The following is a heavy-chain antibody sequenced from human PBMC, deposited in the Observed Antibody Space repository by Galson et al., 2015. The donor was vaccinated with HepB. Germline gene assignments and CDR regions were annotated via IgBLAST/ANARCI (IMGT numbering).Heavy chain of an antibody. J-gene: IGHJ4*02. CDR3: AKVKSAAGLDY. Sequence: SLRLSCAASGFTFSNYWMSWVRQAPGKGLEWVANIKQDGSEKYYVDSVKGRFTISRDNSDNTLYLQMNGLRAEDTAVYYCAKVKSAAGLDYWGQGTLVTVSS. V-gene: IGHV3-7*03. CDR1: GFTFSNYW. D-gene: IGHD6-13*01. CDR2: IKQDGSEK.